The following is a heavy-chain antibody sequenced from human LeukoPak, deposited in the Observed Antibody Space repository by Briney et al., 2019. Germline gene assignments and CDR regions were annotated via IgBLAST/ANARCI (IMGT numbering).Heavy chain of an antibody. CDR2: INPNSGGT. Sequence: GASVKVSCKASGYTFTGYYMHWVRQAPGQGLEWMGWINPNSGGTNYAQKFQGRVTMTRDTSISTAYMELSRLRSDDTAVYYCARANIVATITPGDLGIDYWGQGTLVTVSS. CDR3: ARANIVATITPGDLGIDY. J-gene: IGHJ4*02. CDR1: GYTFTGYY. V-gene: IGHV1-2*02. D-gene: IGHD5-12*01.